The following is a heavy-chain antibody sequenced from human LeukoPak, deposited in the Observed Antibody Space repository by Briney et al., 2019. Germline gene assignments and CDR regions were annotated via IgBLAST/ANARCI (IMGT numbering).Heavy chain of an antibody. V-gene: IGHV4-4*07. J-gene: IGHJ4*02. CDR3: ARQGYTASYYFLDY. CDR2: IYASGTT. Sequence: PSETLSITCTVSVGSISSYYWGWVRQPAGKGLQWIGRIYASGTTNYNPSLKSRLTMSVDTSKNQFSLKLRSVTAADTAVYFCARQGYTASYYFLDYWSQGTLVTVSS. CDR1: VGSISSYY. D-gene: IGHD1-26*01.